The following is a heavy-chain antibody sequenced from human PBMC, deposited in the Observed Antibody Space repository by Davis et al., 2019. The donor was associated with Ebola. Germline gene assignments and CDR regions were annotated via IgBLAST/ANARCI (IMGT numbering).Heavy chain of an antibody. Sequence: SETLSLTCGVFGGSFSGYYWTWIRQSPGMGLEWLGEINEGGYTNYNPSLKSRVTISIDTSKNQFSLKLTSVTAADTAVYYCAREGPGYWGQGTLVTVSS. CDR3: AREGPGY. V-gene: IGHV4-34*01. CDR1: GGSFSGYY. D-gene: IGHD3-10*01. CDR2: INEGGYT. J-gene: IGHJ4*02.